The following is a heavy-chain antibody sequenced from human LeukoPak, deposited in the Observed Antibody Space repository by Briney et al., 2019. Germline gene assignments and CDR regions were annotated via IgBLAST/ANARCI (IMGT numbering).Heavy chain of an antibody. CDR1: GGTFSSYA. CDR3: ARQVGDILTGYYNSPFDY. J-gene: IGHJ4*02. D-gene: IGHD3-9*01. V-gene: IGHV1-69*04. Sequence: SVKVSCKASGGTFSSYAISWVRQAPGQGLEWMGRIIPILGIANYAQKFQGRVTITADKSTSTAYMELSSLRSGDTAVYYCARQVGDILTGYYNSPFDYWGQGTLVTVSS. CDR2: IIPILGIA.